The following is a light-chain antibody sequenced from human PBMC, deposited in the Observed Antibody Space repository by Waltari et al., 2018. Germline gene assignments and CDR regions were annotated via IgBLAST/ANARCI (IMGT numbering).Light chain of an antibody. V-gene: IGLV2-23*02. CDR1: SRDVVRYNL. CDR2: EVS. Sequence: QSALTQPASVSGSPGQSITVSCTGTSRDVVRYNLVSWYQQHPGKAPKLIIYEVSERPSGVSDRFSGSKSGNTASLTISGLQAEDEGDYYCCSFAGSSISMVFGGGTKLTVL. CDR3: CSFAGSSISMV. J-gene: IGLJ2*01.